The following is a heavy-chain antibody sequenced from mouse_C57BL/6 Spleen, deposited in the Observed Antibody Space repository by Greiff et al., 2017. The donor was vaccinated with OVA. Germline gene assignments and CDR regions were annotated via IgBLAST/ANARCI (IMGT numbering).Heavy chain of an antibody. V-gene: IGHV1-15*01. CDR3: TREESTMVTTGFAY. D-gene: IGHD2-2*01. CDR2: IDPETGGT. CDR1: GYTFTDYE. J-gene: IGHJ3*01. Sequence: VHLVESGAELVRPGASVTLSCKASGYTFTDYEMHWVKQTPVHGLEWIGAIDPETGGTAYNQKFKGKAILTADKSSSTAYMELRSLTSEDSAVYYCTREESTMVTTGFAYWGQGTLVTVSA.